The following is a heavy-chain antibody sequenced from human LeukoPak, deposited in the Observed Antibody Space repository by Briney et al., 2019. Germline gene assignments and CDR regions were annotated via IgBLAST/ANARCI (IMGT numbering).Heavy chain of an antibody. J-gene: IGHJ6*02. V-gene: IGHV1-18*01. D-gene: IGHD6-13*01. Sequence: ASVKVSCKASGYTFTNYRINWVRQAPGQGLEWMGWISAYNGNTNYVEKLQGRVTMTTDTSTSTAYMELRSLRSDDTAVYYCARDWTDDSSSWKINYYYGMDVWGQGTTVTVSS. CDR3: ARDWTDDSSSWKINYYYGMDV. CDR1: GYTFTNYR. CDR2: ISAYNGNT.